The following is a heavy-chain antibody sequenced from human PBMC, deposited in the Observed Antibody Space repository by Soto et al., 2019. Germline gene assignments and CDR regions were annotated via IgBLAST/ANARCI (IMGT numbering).Heavy chain of an antibody. CDR3: ARAYDFWSGYYTDPIDY. V-gene: IGHV3-30-3*01. CDR1: GFTFSSYA. CDR2: ISYDGSNK. Sequence: GGSLRLSCAASGFTFSSYAMHWVRQAPGKGLEWVAVISYDGSNKYYADSVKGRFTISRDNSKNTLYLQMNSLRAEDTAVYHCARAYDFWSGYYTDPIDYWGQGTLVTVSS. D-gene: IGHD3-3*01. J-gene: IGHJ4*02.